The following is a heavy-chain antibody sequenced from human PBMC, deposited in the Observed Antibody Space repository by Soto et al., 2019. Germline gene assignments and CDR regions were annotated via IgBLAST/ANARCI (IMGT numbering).Heavy chain of an antibody. D-gene: IGHD3-3*01. Sequence: ASVKVSCKASGYTFTSYGISWVRQAPGQGPEWMGWISAYNGNTNYAQKLQGRVTMTTDTSTSTAYMELRSLRSDDTAVYYCARDPLTIFGVVIINGPLDYWGQGTLVTVSS. CDR2: ISAYNGNT. J-gene: IGHJ4*02. V-gene: IGHV1-18*01. CDR3: ARDPLTIFGVVIINGPLDY. CDR1: GYTFTSYG.